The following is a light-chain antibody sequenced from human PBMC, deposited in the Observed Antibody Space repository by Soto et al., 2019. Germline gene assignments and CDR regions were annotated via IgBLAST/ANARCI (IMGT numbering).Light chain of an antibody. CDR1: QSISSN. Sequence: EIVMTQSPATLSVATGERATLSCRASQSISSNLAWYQQKPGQPPRLLFYGASTRATGVPARFSGSGSGTEFTLTISSLQSEDSAIYYCQQYGSSPQTFGQGTKV. V-gene: IGKV3-15*01. CDR3: QQYGSSPQT. J-gene: IGKJ1*01. CDR2: GAS.